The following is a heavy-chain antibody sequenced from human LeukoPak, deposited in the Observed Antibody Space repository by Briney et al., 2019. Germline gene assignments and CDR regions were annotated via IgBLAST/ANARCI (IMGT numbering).Heavy chain of an antibody. D-gene: IGHD6-13*01. CDR2: ISYDGSNK. CDR1: GFTFSSYA. J-gene: IGHJ4*02. Sequence: PGGSLRLSCAASGFTFSSYAMHWVRQAPGKGLEWVAVISYDGSNKYYADSVKGRFTISRDNSKNTLYLQMNSLRAEDTAVYYCAREGGYSSSWYRLFDYWGQGTLVTVSS. CDR3: AREGGYSSSWYRLFDY. V-gene: IGHV3-30-3*01.